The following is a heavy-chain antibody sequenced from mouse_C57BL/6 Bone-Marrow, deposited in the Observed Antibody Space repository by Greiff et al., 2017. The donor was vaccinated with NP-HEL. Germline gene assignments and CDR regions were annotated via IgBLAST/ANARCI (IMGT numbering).Heavy chain of an antibody. CDR3: ARQAMIMYYFDY. V-gene: IGHV5-2*01. J-gene: IGHJ2*01. CDR2: INSDGGST. CDR1: EYEFPSHD. Sequence: EVMLVESGGGLVQPGESLKLSCESNEYEFPSHDMSWVRKTPEKRLELVAAINSDGGSTYYTDTLARRFIISRDNTTKTLYLQMSSLRSDDTALYYFARQAMIMYYFDYWGQGTTLTVSS. D-gene: IGHD2-4*01.